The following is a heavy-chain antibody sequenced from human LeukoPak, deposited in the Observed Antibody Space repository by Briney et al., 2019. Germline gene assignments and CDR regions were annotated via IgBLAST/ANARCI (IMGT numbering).Heavy chain of an antibody. Sequence: ASVKVSCKASGYTFTSYGISWVRQAPGQGLEWMGWISAYNGNTNYAQKLQGRVTMTTDTSTSTAYMELRSLRSDDTAVYYRAVMPSAADYYYYGMDVWGQGTTVTVSS. CDR1: GYTFTSYG. CDR3: AVMPSAADYYYYGMDV. D-gene: IGHD2-2*01. V-gene: IGHV1-18*01. J-gene: IGHJ6*02. CDR2: ISAYNGNT.